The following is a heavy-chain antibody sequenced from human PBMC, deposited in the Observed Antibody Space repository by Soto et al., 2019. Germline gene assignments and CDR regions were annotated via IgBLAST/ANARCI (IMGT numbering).Heavy chain of an antibody. CDR2: IYRSGYT. Sequence: SETLSLTCAVAGYSISSVDYWGWIRQPPGKGLEWIGGIYRSGYTYYNPSLKSRVTISLDTSKNQFSLNLTSVTAADTAVYYCARPRTVFGAVEYWGLGTLVTVSS. CDR3: ARPRTVFGAVEY. J-gene: IGHJ4*02. V-gene: IGHV4-38-2*01. D-gene: IGHD3-3*01. CDR1: GYSISSVDY.